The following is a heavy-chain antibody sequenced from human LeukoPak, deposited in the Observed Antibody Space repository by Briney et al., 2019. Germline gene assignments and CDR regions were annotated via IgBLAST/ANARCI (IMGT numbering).Heavy chain of an antibody. CDR1: GLTFSTYW. CDR3: ATRCGSCSSGDY. Sequence: PGGSLRLSCAGSGLTFSTYWMTSVRQAPGKGLERVAHINQDGRVKYYVDSVKGRFTISRDNAKNSLYLQMNSLRAEDTAVYYCATRCGSCSSGDYWGQGTLVTVSS. J-gene: IGHJ4*02. D-gene: IGHD2-15*01. V-gene: IGHV3-7*05. CDR2: INQDGRVK.